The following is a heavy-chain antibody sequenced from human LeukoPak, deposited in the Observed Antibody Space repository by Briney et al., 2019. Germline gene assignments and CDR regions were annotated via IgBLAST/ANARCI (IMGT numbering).Heavy chain of an antibody. V-gene: IGHV4-59*01. D-gene: IGHD6-13*01. CDR1: GGSISSYY. CDR3: ARGIAAAGSAFDI. J-gene: IGHJ3*02. CDR2: IYYSGST. Sequence: SETLSLTCTVSGGSISSYYWSWIRQPPGKGLEWIGYIYYSGSTNYNPSLKSRVTISVDTSKNQFSLKLSSVTAADTAAYYCARGIAAAGSAFDIWGQGTMVTVSS.